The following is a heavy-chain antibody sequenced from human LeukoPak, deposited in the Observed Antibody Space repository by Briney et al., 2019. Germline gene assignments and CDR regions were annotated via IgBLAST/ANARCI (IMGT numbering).Heavy chain of an antibody. D-gene: IGHD5-18*01. CDR3: ARQYSYGYMDV. CDR2: IYSGGST. J-gene: IGHJ6*03. V-gene: IGHV3-53*01. Sequence: GGSLRLSCAASVFTVSVNYMSWVRQAPGKGLEWVSVIYSGGSTYYADSVKGRFTISRDNSKNTPYLQMKRLRAEDTAVYYCARQYSYGYMDVWGQGTTVTVSS. CDR1: VFTVSVNY.